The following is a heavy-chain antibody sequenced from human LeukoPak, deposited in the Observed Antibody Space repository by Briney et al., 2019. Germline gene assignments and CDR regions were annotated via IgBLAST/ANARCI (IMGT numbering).Heavy chain of an antibody. CDR3: ARVQEHLPGTTLRWPLPTFDY. CDR2: IYPGDSDT. Sequence: GESLKISCKGSGYRFPSYWIAWVRQMPGKGLEWMGIIYPGDSDTRYSPSFQGQVTISVDKSISTAYLQWSSLKASDTAMYYCARVQEHLPGTTLRWPLPTFDYWGQGTLVTVSS. D-gene: IGHD1-1*01. CDR1: GYRFPSYW. J-gene: IGHJ4*02. V-gene: IGHV5-51*01.